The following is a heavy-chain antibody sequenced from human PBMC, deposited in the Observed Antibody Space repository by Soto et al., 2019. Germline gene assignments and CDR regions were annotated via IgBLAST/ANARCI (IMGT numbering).Heavy chain of an antibody. CDR3: ARDLDGSGSYYTNY. D-gene: IGHD3-10*01. CDR2: ISPNRGGT. V-gene: IGHV1-2*02. J-gene: IGHJ4*02. CDR1: GYTFTGYY. Sequence: GASVKVSCKASGYTFTGYYMHWVRQAPGQGLEWMGWISPNRGGTNYAQKLQGRVTMTRDTSTSTAYMELRSLRSDDTAVYFCARDLDGSGSYYTNYWGQGTLVTVSS.